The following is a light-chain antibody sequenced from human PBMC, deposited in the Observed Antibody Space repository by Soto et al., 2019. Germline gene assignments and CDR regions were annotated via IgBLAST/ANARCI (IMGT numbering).Light chain of an antibody. CDR1: QSVTSTY. CDR2: GAS. CDR3: QQYGSSPYT. J-gene: IGKJ2*01. Sequence: EIVLTQSPGTLSLSPGERATLSCRASQSVTSTYLAWYQQKPGQAPRLLIYGASSRATGIPERFSGSGSGTDVTLTISRLEPEDFSVYYCQQYGSSPYTFGQGTKLEIK. V-gene: IGKV3-20*01.